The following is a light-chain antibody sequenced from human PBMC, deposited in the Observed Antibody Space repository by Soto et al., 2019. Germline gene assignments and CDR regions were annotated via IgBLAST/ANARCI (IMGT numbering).Light chain of an antibody. J-gene: IGKJ3*01. V-gene: IGKV3-20*01. CDR2: GAS. CDR3: QQYGTSHRFT. Sequence: EIVLTQSPGTLSLSPGERATLSCRASQSISSNYLAWYQQKPGQAPRLLIYGASSRATGIPDRFSGSGSGTDFTLTISRLEPEDFAVYYCQQYGTSHRFTFGPGTKVDIK. CDR1: QSISSNY.